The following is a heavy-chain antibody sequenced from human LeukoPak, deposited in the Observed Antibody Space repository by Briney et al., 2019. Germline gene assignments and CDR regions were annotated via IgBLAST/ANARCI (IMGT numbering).Heavy chain of an antibody. Sequence: SETLSLTCTVSGGSISSYYWSWIRQPPGKGLEWIGYIYYSGSTNYNPSLKSRVTISVDTSKNQFSLKLSSVTAADTAVYYCARGGVMGNFDYWGQGTLVTVSS. CDR2: IYYSGST. D-gene: IGHD3-16*01. J-gene: IGHJ4*02. CDR1: GGSISSYY. CDR3: ARGGVMGNFDY. V-gene: IGHV4-59*08.